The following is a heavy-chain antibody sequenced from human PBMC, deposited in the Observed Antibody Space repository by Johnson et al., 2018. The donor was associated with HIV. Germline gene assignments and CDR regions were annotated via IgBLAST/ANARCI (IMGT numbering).Heavy chain of an antibody. Sequence: EQLVESGGGVVRPGGSLRLSCAASGFTFDDYGMSWVRQAPGKGLEWVSGINWNGGSTGYADSVKGRFTISRDNAKNSLYLQMNSLRVEDTALYYCAKVSSSSTWAHDPFDVWGQGTMVTVSS. CDR3: AKVSSSSTWAHDPFDV. V-gene: IGHV3-20*04. J-gene: IGHJ3*01. D-gene: IGHD6-6*01. CDR1: GFTFDDYG. CDR2: INWNGGST.